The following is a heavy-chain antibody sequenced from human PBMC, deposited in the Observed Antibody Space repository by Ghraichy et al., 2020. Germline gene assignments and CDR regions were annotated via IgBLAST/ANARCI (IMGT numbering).Heavy chain of an antibody. CDR1: GGSISSGSYY. V-gene: IGHV4-61*02. CDR3: ARELGYYDSSGYLDY. CDR2: IYTSGST. D-gene: IGHD3-22*01. Sequence: TLSLTCTVSGGSISSGSYYWSWIRQPAGKGLEWIGRIYTSGSTNYNPSLKSRVTISVDTSKNQFSLKLSSVTAADTAVYYCARELGYYDSSGYLDYWGQGTLVTVSS. J-gene: IGHJ4*02.